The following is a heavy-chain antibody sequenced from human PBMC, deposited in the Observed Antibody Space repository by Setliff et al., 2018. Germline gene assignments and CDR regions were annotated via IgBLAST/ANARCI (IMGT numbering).Heavy chain of an antibody. CDR3: ARYIRPYYNAYYMDV. CDR2: ISFDGAKT. V-gene: IGHV3-30*14. J-gene: IGHJ6*03. Sequence: GGSLRLSCAASGFTFSPYAIHWVRQAPGKGLEWVAVISFDGAKTHYADSVEGRFTISRDDSKNTVYLQVSSLRPEDTAVYYCARYIRPYYNAYYMDVWGKGTTVTVSS. CDR1: GFTFSPYA.